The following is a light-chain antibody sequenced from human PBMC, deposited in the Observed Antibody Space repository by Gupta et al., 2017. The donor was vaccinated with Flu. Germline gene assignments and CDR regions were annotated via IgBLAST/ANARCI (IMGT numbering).Light chain of an antibody. CDR1: QSVSRNF. V-gene: IGKV3-20*01. J-gene: IGKJ1*01. CDR3: QQDGSSPWT. Sequence: EIMLTQSPGTLSLSPGERATLSCRASQSVSRNFLAWFQQKPGQAPTLLIYGASSRATDIPDRFSGSGSGTEFTLTISRLEPEDFAVYYCQQDGSSPWTFGQGTKVEIK. CDR2: GAS.